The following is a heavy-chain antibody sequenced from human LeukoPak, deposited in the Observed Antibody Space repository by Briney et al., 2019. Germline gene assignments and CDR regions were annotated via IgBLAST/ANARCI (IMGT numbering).Heavy chain of an antibody. J-gene: IGHJ4*02. CDR3: ARLGTTVTTD. CDR1: GDSISSSSSY. Sequence: PSETLSFTCTVSGDSISSSSSYWGWIRQPPGEGLEWIGSIYYSGSTYYNTSLKSRVTISVDTSKNQFSLKLSSVTAADTAVYYCARLGTTVTTDWGQGTLVTVSS. CDR2: IYYSGST. D-gene: IGHD4-17*01. V-gene: IGHV4-39*07.